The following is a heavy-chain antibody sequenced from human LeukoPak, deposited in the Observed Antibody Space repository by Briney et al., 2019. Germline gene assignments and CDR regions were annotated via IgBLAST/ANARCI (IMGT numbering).Heavy chain of an antibody. D-gene: IGHD2-2*01. CDR3: ARVVCSSTSCSRLVDY. CDR1: GFTFSSFS. Sequence: GGSLRLSCAASGFTFSSFSMNWVRQAPGKGLEWVSYISSDSSSMYYADSVKGRFTISRDNAKTSLFLQMNSLRAEDTAVYYCARVVCSSTSCSRLVDYWGQGTLVTVSS. J-gene: IGHJ4*02. V-gene: IGHV3-48*04. CDR2: ISSDSSSM.